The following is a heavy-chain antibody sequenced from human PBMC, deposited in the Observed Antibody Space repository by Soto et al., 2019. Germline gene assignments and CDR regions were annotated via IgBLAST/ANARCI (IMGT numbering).Heavy chain of an antibody. CDR1: GGSISSSSYY. D-gene: IGHD1-26*01. CDR2: IYYSGST. V-gene: IGHV4-39*01. CDR3: ARHGGCVGATFVPDY. Sequence: SETLSLTCTVSGGSISSSSYYWGWIRQPPGKGLEWIGSIYYSGSTYYNPSLKSRVTISVDTSKNQFSLKLSSVTAADTAVYYCARHGGCVGATFVPDYWGQGTLVTVSS. J-gene: IGHJ4*02.